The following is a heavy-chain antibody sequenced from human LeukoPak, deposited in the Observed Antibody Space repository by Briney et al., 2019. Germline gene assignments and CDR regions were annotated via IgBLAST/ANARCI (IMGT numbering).Heavy chain of an antibody. CDR1: GGSISSGGYY. J-gene: IGHJ4*02. CDR3: ARVYRHTPIAAAGSRFDY. CDR2: IYYSGST. D-gene: IGHD6-13*01. Sequence: SQTLSLTCTVPGGSISSGGYYWSWIRQHPGKGLEWIGYIYYSGSTYYNPSLKSRVTISVDTSKNQFSLKLSSVTAADTAVYYCARVYRHTPIAAAGSRFDYWGQGTLVTVSS. V-gene: IGHV4-31*03.